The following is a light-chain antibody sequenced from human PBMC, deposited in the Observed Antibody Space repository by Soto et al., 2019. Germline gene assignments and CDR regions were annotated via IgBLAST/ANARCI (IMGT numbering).Light chain of an antibody. V-gene: IGLV2-14*03. CDR2: DVT. J-gene: IGLJ1*01. CDR1: SSDVGGYNY. Sequence: QSVLTQPASVSGSPGQSITISCTGTSSDVGGYNYVSWYQHHPGKAPKLIIYDVTNRPSGVSNPFSGSKSGNTASLTISGLQPEDEADYYCSSYTSSSPSFGTGTKVTVL. CDR3: SSYTSSSPS.